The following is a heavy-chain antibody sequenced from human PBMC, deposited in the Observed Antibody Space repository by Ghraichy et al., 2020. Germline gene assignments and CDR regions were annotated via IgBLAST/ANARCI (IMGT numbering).Heavy chain of an antibody. Sequence: GGSLRLSCAASGFIFSRCWMSWVRQAPGKGLEWVANIKEDGSEKYYVDSAKGRFTISRDNAKKSLYLQMNSLRAEDTAVYYCAIIEGISVFGNYWGQGTLVTVS. CDR3: AIIEGISVFGNY. V-gene: IGHV3-7*03. J-gene: IGHJ4*02. CDR1: GFIFSRCW. CDR2: IKEDGSEK. D-gene: IGHD3-3*01.